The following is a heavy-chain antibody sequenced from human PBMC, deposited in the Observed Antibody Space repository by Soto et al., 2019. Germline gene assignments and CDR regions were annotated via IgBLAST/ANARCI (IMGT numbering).Heavy chain of an antibody. CDR1: GYTFTSYA. J-gene: IGHJ4*02. CDR3: ARDESMRGIAVAGISY. V-gene: IGHV1-3*01. CDR2: INAGNGNT. Sequence: QVQLVQSGAEVKKPGASVKVSCKASGYTFTSYAMHWVRQAPGQRLEWMGWINAGNGNTKYSQKFQGRVTITRDTSASTAYMELSSLRSEDTAVYYCARDESMRGIAVAGISYWGQGTLVTVSS. D-gene: IGHD6-19*01.